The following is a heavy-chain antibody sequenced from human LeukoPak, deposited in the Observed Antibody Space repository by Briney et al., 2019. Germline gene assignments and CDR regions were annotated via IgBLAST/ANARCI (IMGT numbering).Heavy chain of an antibody. CDR3: ARALSIKQLWNY. CDR1: GFTVRSND. Sequence: GGSLRLSCAASGFTVRSNDMSWVRQAPGKGLEWVSLIYSGGSAYYADSVKGRFTISRDNSKNTLYLQMNSLRAEDTAVYYCARALSIKQLWNYWGQGTLVTVSS. D-gene: IGHD6-13*01. V-gene: IGHV3-53*01. J-gene: IGHJ4*02. CDR2: IYSGGSA.